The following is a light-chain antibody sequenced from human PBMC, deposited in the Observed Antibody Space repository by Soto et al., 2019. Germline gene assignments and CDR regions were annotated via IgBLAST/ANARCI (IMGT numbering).Light chain of an antibody. CDR3: QQYGSSPRFT. CDR2: GAS. CDR1: QSVRNTD. Sequence: EIVLTQSPATLSLSPGERATFACRASQSVRNTDLAWYQQKVGQAPRLLIYGASRMATGIPDRFSGSGSGTDFILTISRLEPEDFAMYYCQQYGSSPRFTFGPGTKVDIK. V-gene: IGKV3-20*01. J-gene: IGKJ3*01.